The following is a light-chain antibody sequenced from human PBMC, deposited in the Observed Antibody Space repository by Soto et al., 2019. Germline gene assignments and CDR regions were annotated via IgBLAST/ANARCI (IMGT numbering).Light chain of an antibody. V-gene: IGKV3D-15*01. Sequence: EIVMTQSPAALSVSPGEGATRSCRASQSVSSKLAWYQQKPGQAPRLLIYGASSRATGIPDRFSGSGSGTDFTLTISDVQPEDFALYYCHQRQSWPRTFGQGTKGDIK. CDR1: QSVSSK. CDR3: HQRQSWPRT. CDR2: GAS. J-gene: IGKJ1*01.